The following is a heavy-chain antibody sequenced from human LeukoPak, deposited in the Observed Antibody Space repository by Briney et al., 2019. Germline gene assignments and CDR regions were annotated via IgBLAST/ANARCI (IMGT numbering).Heavy chain of an antibody. J-gene: IGHJ4*02. V-gene: IGHV1-2*02. D-gene: IGHD6-13*01. CDR3: APSSSDYFDY. CDR1: GYXFTGYY. Sequence: ASVKVSCMASGYXFTGYYIQWVRQAPGQGLEWMGWINPNSGGTNYAQKFQGRVTMTRDTSISTAYMELSRLRSDDTAVYYCAPSSSDYFDYWGQGTLVTVSS. CDR2: INPNSGGT.